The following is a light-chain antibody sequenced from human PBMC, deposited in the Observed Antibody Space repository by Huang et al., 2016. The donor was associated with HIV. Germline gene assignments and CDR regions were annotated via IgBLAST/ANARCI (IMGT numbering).Light chain of an antibody. CDR1: QNVWRD. Sequence: EIALTQSPATLSLSPGERATLSCRASQNVWRDLAWYQHKHCQAPRLLVYDASYRATGIPAMFSGIGSGTDFTLTIGSLDPADVAVYYCQQRRNWPWTFGQGTKVEIK. V-gene: IGKV3-11*01. J-gene: IGKJ1*01. CDR2: DAS. CDR3: QQRRNWPWT.